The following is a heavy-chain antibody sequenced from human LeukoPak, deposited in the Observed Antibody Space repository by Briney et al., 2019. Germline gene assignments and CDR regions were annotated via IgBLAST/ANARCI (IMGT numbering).Heavy chain of an antibody. CDR1: GFTFSGSA. CDR2: IRSKANSYAT. V-gene: IGHV3-73*01. D-gene: IGHD3-10*01. CDR3: TTAFMVAYGMDV. Sequence: GGSLRLSCAASGFTFSGSAMHWVRQASGKGLEWVGRIRSKANSYATAYAASVKGRFTISRDDSKNTAYLQMNSLKTEDTAVYYCTTAFMVAYGMDVWGQGTTVNVSS. J-gene: IGHJ6*02.